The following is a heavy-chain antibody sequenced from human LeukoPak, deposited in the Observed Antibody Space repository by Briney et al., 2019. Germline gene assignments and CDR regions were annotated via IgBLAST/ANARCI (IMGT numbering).Heavy chain of an antibody. CDR1: GYTFTGYY. D-gene: IGHD3-10*01. Sequence: ASVKVSCKASGYTFTGYYMHWVRQAPGQGLEWMGWINPNSGGSTTYAQKFQGRVTVTRDTSTSTVYMELSSLRSEDTAVYYCARGKWFGEAYYYYYYGMDVWGQGTTVTVSS. CDR2: INPNSGGST. J-gene: IGHJ6*02. V-gene: IGHV1-46*01. CDR3: ARGKWFGEAYYYYYYGMDV.